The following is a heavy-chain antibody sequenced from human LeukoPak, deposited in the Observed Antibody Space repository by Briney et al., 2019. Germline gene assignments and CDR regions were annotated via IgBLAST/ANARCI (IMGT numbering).Heavy chain of an antibody. CDR2: IIPILGIA. Sequence: GASVKVSCKASGGTFSSYAISWVRQAPGQGLEWMGRIIPILGIANYAQKFQGRVTITADKSTSTAHMELSSLRSEDTAVYYCARDPRVAAAGPRTWFDPWGQGTLVTVSS. CDR1: GGTFSSYA. CDR3: ARDPRVAAAGPRTWFDP. V-gene: IGHV1-69*04. D-gene: IGHD6-13*01. J-gene: IGHJ5*02.